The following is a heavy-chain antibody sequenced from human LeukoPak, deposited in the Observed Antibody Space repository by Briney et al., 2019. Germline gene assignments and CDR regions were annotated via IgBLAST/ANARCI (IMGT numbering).Heavy chain of an antibody. D-gene: IGHD3-9*01. J-gene: IGHJ4*02. CDR1: GFTVSSNY. CDR2: IYSGGST. V-gene: IGHV3-66*01. CDR3: AREYYDILTGPLGYFDY. Sequence: GGSLRLSCAASGFTVSSNYMSWVRQAPGKGLEWVSVIYSGGSTYYADSVKGRFTISRDNSKNTLYLQMNSLRAEDTAVYYCAREYYDILTGPLGYFDYWGQGTLVTVSS.